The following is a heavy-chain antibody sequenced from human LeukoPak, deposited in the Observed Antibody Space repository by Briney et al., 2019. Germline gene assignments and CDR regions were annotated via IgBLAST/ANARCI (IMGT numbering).Heavy chain of an antibody. J-gene: IGHJ4*02. Sequence: SETLSLTCAVYGGSFSAYYWSWIRQPPGKGLEWIGEINHSGSTNYNPSLKSRVTISVDTSKNQFSLKLSSVTAADTAVYYCARGGGIAARRYFDYWGQGTLVTVSS. CDR2: INHSGST. CDR1: GGSFSAYY. V-gene: IGHV4-34*01. CDR3: ARGGGIAARRYFDY. D-gene: IGHD6-6*01.